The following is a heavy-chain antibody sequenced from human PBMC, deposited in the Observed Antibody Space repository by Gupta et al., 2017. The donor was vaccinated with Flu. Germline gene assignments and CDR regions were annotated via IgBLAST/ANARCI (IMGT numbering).Heavy chain of an antibody. V-gene: IGHV3-9*01. CDR3: VKSSSSGRYDNFDY. CDR1: DYA. CDR2: ISWNGDDI. J-gene: IGHJ4*02. D-gene: IGHD6-19*01. Sequence: DYAMHLVRQAPWKGLEWVSGISWNGDDIDFADSVRGRFTSSRDNVRNSLYLQMNSLSAEDTAFYYCVKSSSSGRYDNFDYWGQGTLVTVSS.